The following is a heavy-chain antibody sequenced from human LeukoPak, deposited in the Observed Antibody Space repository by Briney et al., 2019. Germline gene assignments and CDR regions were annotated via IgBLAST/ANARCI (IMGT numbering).Heavy chain of an antibody. D-gene: IGHD3-22*01. CDR3: AKDSSGYYYVFQH. Sequence: GGSLRLSCAAYGFTFDDYDMQWVRQAPGKGGEWVSLISGGGGSTYYGDCVKCRFTISRDNSKNSLYLQMNSLGTEDTALYYCAKDSSGYYYVFQHWGQGTLVTVSS. J-gene: IGHJ1*01. V-gene: IGHV3-43*02. CDR2: ISGGGGST. CDR1: GFTFDDYD.